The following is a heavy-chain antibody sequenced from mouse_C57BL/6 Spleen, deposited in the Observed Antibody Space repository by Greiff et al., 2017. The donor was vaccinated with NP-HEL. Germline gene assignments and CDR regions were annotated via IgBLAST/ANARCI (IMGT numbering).Heavy chain of an antibody. Sequence: VQLQQSGAELVRPGASVKLSCKASGYTFTDYYINWVKQRPGQGLEWIARIYPGSGNTYYNEKFKGKASLTAEKSSSTAYMQLSSLTSEDSAVYFCARELTGPYYAMDYWGQGTSVTVSS. CDR1: GYTFTDYY. V-gene: IGHV1-76*01. CDR2: IYPGSGNT. J-gene: IGHJ4*01. D-gene: IGHD4-1*01. CDR3: ARELTGPYYAMDY.